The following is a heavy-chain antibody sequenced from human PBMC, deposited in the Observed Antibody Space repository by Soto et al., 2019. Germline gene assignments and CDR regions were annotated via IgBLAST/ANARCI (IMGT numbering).Heavy chain of an antibody. V-gene: IGHV1-8*01. CDR1: GYTFTSYD. CDR3: ASFAPTTCDAFDI. Sequence: QVQLVQSGAEVKKPGASVKVSCKASGYTFTSYDINWVRQATGQGLEWMGWMNPNSGNTGYAQKFQGRVTTTRNTCVSTAYMEQSSLRSEDTAVYYCASFAPTTCDAFDIWGQGTMVTVSS. J-gene: IGHJ3*02. CDR2: MNPNSGNT. D-gene: IGHD5-12*01.